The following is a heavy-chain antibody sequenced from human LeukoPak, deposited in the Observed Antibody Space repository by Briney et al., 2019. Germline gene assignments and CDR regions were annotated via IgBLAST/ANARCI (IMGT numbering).Heavy chain of an antibody. D-gene: IGHD2-15*01. V-gene: IGHV1-2*04. CDR2: INPNSGGT. J-gene: IGHJ4*02. CDR3: ARGWDIVAHFDY. Sequence: ASVKVSCKASGYTFTGYYMHWVRQAPGQGLEWMGWINPNSGGTNYAQKFQGWVTMTRDTSISTVYMELSRLRSDDTAVYYCARGWDIVAHFDYWGQGTLVTVSS. CDR1: GYTFTGYY.